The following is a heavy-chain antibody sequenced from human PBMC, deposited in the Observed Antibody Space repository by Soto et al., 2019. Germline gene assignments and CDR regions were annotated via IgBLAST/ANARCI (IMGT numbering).Heavy chain of an antibody. D-gene: IGHD6-13*01. Sequence: GGSLRLSCAASGFTFRSFTMNWVRQAPGKGLEWVSTISSNSAYIYYTDALRGRFTITRDNAKNSLHLQMNSLRAEDTAVYYCTRDASRDSSARGWFDPWGPGTLVTVSS. V-gene: IGHV3-21*01. J-gene: IGHJ5*02. CDR1: GFTFRSFT. CDR2: ISSNSAYI. CDR3: TRDASRDSSARGWFDP.